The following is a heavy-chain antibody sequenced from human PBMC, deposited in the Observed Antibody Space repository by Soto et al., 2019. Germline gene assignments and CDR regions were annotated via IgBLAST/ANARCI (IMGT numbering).Heavy chain of an antibody. V-gene: IGHV1-8*01. CDR1: GYTFTSYD. D-gene: IGHD2-8*01. CDR2: MNPNSGNT. J-gene: IGHJ6*03. CDR3: ARGDGGYCTNGVCSYYYYMDV. Sequence: QVQLVQSGAEVKKPGASVKVSCKASGYTFTSYDINWVRQATGQGLEWMGWMNPNSGNTGYAQKFQGRVTMTRNTSISTAYMELSSLRSEDTAVYYCARGDGGYCTNGVCSYYYYMDVWGKGTTVIVSS.